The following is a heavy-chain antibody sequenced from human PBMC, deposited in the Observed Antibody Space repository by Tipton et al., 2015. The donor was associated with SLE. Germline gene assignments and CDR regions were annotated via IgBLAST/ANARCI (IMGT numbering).Heavy chain of an antibody. V-gene: IGHV1-69*01. CDR1: GGTFSSYA. Sequence: QVQLVQSGAEVKKPGASVKVSCKASGGTFSSYAISWVRQAPGQGLEWMGGIIPIFGTANYAQKFQGRVTITADESTSTAYMELSSLRSEDTAVYYCARVPAYCGGDCSLYMDVWGKGTTVTVSS. CDR3: ARVPAYCGGDCSLYMDV. CDR2: IIPIFGTA. J-gene: IGHJ6*03. D-gene: IGHD2-21*02.